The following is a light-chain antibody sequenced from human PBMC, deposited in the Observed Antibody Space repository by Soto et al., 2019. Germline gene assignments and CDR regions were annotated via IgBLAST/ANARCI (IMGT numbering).Light chain of an antibody. J-gene: IGKJ1*01. CDR1: QSVSSS. V-gene: IGKV3-15*01. CDR2: GAS. Sequence: EVVLTQFTGTLSLSPGERATPSCRTSQSVSSSYLAWYQQKPGQAPRLLIYGASTRATGIPARFSGSGSGTEFTLTISSLQSEDFAVYYCQQYNNWPITFGQGTKV. CDR3: QQYNNWPIT.